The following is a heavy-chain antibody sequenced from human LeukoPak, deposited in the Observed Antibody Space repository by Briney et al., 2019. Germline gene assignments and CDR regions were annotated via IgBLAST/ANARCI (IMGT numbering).Heavy chain of an antibody. CDR3: AKKRGSYDSSGPTDY. D-gene: IGHD3-22*01. Sequence: GGSLRLSCAASGFSFNAYAMRWVRQAPGKGLEWVSTIYGSGASTYYADSAKGRFTISRDNSKNTLYLQMNSLRAEDTAVYYCAKKRGSYDSSGPTDYWGQGTLVTVSS. CDR1: GFSFNAYA. V-gene: IGHV3-23*01. J-gene: IGHJ4*02. CDR2: IYGSGAST.